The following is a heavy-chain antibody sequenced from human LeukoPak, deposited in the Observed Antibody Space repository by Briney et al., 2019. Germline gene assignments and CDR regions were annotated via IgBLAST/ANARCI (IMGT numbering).Heavy chain of an antibody. J-gene: IGHJ2*01. CDR1: GGSISSYY. CDR3: ATAYQHHNTGYPDYWYFDL. CDR2: IYYSGST. D-gene: IGHD3-9*01. V-gene: IGHV4-59*01. Sequence: PSETLSLTCTVSGGSISSYYWSWIRQPPGKGLEWIGYIYYSGSTNYNPSLKSRVTISVDTSKNQFSLKLSSVTAADTAVYYCATAYQHHNTGYPDYWYFDLWGRGTLVTVSS.